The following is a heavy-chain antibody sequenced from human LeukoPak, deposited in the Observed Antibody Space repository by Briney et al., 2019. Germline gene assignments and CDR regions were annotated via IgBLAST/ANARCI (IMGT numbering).Heavy chain of an antibody. J-gene: IGHJ4*02. V-gene: IGHV4-34*01. Sequence: KPSETLSLTCAVYGGSFSDYYGSWIRQPPGKGLEWIGEINQSGNTNYNPSLKSRVTFSVDTSKNQFSLKLRSVTAADTAVYYCASDLKSGGYSQGSGGSFDSWGQGTLVTVSS. CDR3: ASDLKSGGYSQGSGGSFDS. CDR1: GGSFSDYY. D-gene: IGHD5-18*01. CDR2: INQSGNT.